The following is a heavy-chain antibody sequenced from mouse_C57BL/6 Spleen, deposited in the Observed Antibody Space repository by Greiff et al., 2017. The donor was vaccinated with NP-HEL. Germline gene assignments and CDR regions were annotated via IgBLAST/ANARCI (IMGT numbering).Heavy chain of an antibody. CDR3: AREEGRSDLLWLRRIWAY. CDR2: IYPGSGNT. J-gene: IGHJ3*01. Sequence: VKLVESGAELVRPGASVKLSCKASGYTFTDYYINWVKQRPGQGLEWIARIYPGSGNTYYNEKFKGKATLTAEKSSSTAYMQLSSLTSEDSAVYFCAREEGRSDLLWLRRIWAYWGQGTLVTVSA. D-gene: IGHD2-2*01. V-gene: IGHV1-76*01. CDR1: GYTFTDYY.